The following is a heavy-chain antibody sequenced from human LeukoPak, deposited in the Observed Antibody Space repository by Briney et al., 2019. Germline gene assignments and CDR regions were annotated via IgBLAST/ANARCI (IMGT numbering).Heavy chain of an antibody. D-gene: IGHD6-6*01. CDR2: IKQDGSEE. J-gene: IGHJ6*02. V-gene: IGHV3-7*05. Sequence: GSLRLSFAASGFTFSSYWMSWVRQAPGEGLEWVANIKQDGSEEVYVDSVRGRFTISRDNAKNSLFLQMNTLRAEDTAVYYCARDPYSSTWSYGMDVWGQGTTVTVSS. CDR3: ARDPYSSTWSYGMDV. CDR1: GFTFSSYW.